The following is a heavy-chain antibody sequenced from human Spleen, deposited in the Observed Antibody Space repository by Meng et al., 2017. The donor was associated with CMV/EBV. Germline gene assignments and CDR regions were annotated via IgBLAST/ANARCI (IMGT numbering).Heavy chain of an antibody. J-gene: IGHJ6*02. CDR3: ARDLIYCSSTSCYYDGMDV. CDR1: GYSINSGYY. V-gene: IGHV4-38-2*02. D-gene: IGHD2-2*01. CDR2: IYHSEST. Sequence: SETLSLTCTVSGYSINSGYYWGWIRQPPGKGLEWIGNIYHSESTYYNPSLKSRVTISVDTSKNKFSPKLSSVTAADTAVYYCARDLIYCSSTSCYYDGMDVWGQGTTVTVSS.